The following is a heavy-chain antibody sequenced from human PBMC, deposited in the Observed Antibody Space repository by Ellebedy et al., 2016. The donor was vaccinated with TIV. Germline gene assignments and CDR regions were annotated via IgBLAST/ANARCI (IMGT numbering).Heavy chain of an antibody. V-gene: IGHV4-30-4*01. D-gene: IGHD2-21*01. CDR3: ARDLLWGMDV. CDR1: GGSISSGDYY. CDR2: IYYSGST. J-gene: IGHJ6*02. Sequence: SETLSLXXTVSGGSISSGDYYWSWIRQPPGKGLEWIGYIYYSGSTYYNPSLKSRVTISVDTSKNQFSLKLSSVTAADTAVYYCARDLLWGMDVWGQGTTVTVSS.